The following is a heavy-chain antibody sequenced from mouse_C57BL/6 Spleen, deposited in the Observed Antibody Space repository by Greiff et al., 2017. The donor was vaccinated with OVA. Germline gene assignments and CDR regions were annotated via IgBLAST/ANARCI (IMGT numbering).Heavy chain of an antibody. D-gene: IGHD1-2*01. CDR2: IDPSDSYT. CDR1: GYTFTSYW. J-gene: IGHJ3*01. Sequence: QVQLKQPGAELVMPGASVKLSCKASGYTFTSYWMHWVKQRPGQGLEWIGEIDPSDSYTNYNQKFKGKSTLTVDKSSSTAYMQLSSLTSEDSAVYYCARSDYYGGFAYWGQGTLVTVSA. CDR3: ARSDYYGGFAY. V-gene: IGHV1-69*01.